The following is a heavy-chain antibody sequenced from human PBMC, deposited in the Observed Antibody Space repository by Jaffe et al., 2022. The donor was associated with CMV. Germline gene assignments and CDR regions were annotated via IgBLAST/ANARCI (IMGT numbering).Heavy chain of an antibody. J-gene: IGHJ6*03. D-gene: IGHD3-10*01. CDR1: GFTFSSYW. Sequence: EVQLVESGGGLVQPGGSLRLSCAASGFTFSSYWMSWVRQAPGKGLEWVANIKQDGSEKYYVDSVKGRFTISRDNAKNSLYLQMNSLRAEDTAVYYCARASRKFGELEGYYYYYMDVWGKGTTVTVSS. CDR3: ARASRKFGELEGYYYYYMDV. V-gene: IGHV3-7*03. CDR2: IKQDGSEK.